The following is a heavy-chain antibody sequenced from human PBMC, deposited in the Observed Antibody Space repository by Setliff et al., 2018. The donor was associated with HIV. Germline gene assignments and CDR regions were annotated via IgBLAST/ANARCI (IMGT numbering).Heavy chain of an antibody. J-gene: IGHJ6*03. Sequence: PGGSLRLSCAASGFSFSSHAMSWVRRAPGKGLEWVAVISDDGRSTHYADSVKGRFTISRDNSKNTLYLQMSSLRAEDTAVYYCVKARVDGDYYYYYYMDVWGKGTTVTVSS. V-gene: IGHV3-23*01. CDR2: ISDDGRST. CDR3: VKARVDGDYYYYYYMDV. D-gene: IGHD4-17*01. CDR1: GFSFSSHA.